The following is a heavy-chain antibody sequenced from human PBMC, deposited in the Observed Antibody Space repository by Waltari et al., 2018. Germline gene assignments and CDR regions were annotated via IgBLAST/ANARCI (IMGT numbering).Heavy chain of an antibody. CDR1: GFIFSNYA. CDR2: VSYDGSTK. J-gene: IGHJ4*02. Sequence: QVQLVESGGGVVQPGRSLRLSCAASGFIFSNYAMHWVRQAPGKGLAWVAVVSYDGSTKYYANSVKGRFTISRDNSKNTLYLQMNSLRPEDTAVYYCARDNYGFDYWGQGTLVTVSS. V-gene: IGHV3-30*01. D-gene: IGHD3-10*01. CDR3: ARDNYGFDY.